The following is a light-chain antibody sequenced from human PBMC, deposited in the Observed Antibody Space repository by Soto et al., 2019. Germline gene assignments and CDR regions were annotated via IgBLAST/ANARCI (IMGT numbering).Light chain of an antibody. CDR2: GAS. CDR3: QQYGSSPGT. CDR1: QSVSSSY. Sequence: EIVLTQSPVTLSLSPGERATLSCRASQSVSSSYLAWYQQKPGQAPRLLIYGASSRATGIPDRFSGSGSGTDFTLTISRLEPEDFAVYYCQQYGSSPGTFGQGNKV. J-gene: IGKJ1*01. V-gene: IGKV3-20*01.